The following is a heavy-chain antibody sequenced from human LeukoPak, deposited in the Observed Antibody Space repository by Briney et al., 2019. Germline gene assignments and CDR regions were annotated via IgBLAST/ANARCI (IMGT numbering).Heavy chain of an antibody. J-gene: IGHJ5*02. Sequence: SETLSLTCTVSGASIRSSYWSWLRQPPGKGLEWIGCIYYTGSTNSNPSLKSRVTVSVDTSKNQFSLKLSSMTAADTAVYYCARLDRSGYEMGGTWFDPWGQGTLATVSS. D-gene: IGHD3-22*01. CDR3: ARLDRSGYEMGGTWFDP. CDR2: IYYTGST. CDR1: GASIRSSY. V-gene: IGHV4-59*08.